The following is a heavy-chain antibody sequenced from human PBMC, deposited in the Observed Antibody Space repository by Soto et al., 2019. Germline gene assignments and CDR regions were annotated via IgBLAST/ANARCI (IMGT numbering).Heavy chain of an antibody. D-gene: IGHD2-15*01. CDR3: ASEQMTGSDGSCSYAFDI. CDR1: GGTFSSYA. Sequence: QVQLVQSGAEVKKPGSSVNVSCKASGGTFSSYAISWVRQAPGQGLEWMGGIIPIFGTANYAKKFQGRVTITADESTSTAYMELSILRSEDTAVYYCASEQMTGSDGSCSYAFDIWGQGTMVTVSS. J-gene: IGHJ3*02. CDR2: IIPIFGTA. V-gene: IGHV1-69*01.